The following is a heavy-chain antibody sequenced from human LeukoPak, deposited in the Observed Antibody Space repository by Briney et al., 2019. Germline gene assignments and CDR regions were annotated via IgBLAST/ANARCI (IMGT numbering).Heavy chain of an antibody. D-gene: IGHD2-2*01. J-gene: IGHJ4*02. Sequence: SETLSLTCTVSGGSISSYYWSWIRQPAGKGREWIGRIYTSVSTNYTPSLKSRVTMSVDTSKIQFSLKLSSVTAADTAVYYCASSSLDCSSTSCYPLLFDYWGQGTLVTVSS. CDR2: IYTSVST. CDR1: GGSISSYY. V-gene: IGHV4-4*07. CDR3: ASSSLDCSSTSCYPLLFDY.